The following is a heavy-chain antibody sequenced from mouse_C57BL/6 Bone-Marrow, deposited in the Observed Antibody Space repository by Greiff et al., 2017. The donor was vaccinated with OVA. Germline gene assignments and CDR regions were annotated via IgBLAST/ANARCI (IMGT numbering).Heavy chain of an antibody. CDR3: ASEGDYGSSYWYFDV. CDR1: GYTFTSYW. Sequence: QVQLQQPGAELVRPGSSVKLSCKASGYTFTSYWMHWVKPRPIQGLEWIGNIDPSDSETHYNQKFKDKATLTVDKSSSTAYMQLSSLTSEDSAVYYCASEGDYGSSYWYFDVWGTGTTVTVSS. D-gene: IGHD1-1*01. J-gene: IGHJ1*03. V-gene: IGHV1-52*01. CDR2: IDPSDSET.